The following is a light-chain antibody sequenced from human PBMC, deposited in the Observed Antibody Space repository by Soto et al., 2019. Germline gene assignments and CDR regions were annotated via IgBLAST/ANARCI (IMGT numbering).Light chain of an antibody. CDR2: EVS. CDR1: SSDIGAYNY. J-gene: IGLJ1*01. V-gene: IGLV2-14*01. CDR3: QSYDISLSGYI. Sequence: QSALTQPASVSGSPGQSITISCTGSSSDIGAYNYVSWFQQYPGKAPKLIISEVSNRPAGVPDRFSGSKSGASPSLAITGLQAEDEGDYYCQSYDISLSGYIFGTGTKVTVL.